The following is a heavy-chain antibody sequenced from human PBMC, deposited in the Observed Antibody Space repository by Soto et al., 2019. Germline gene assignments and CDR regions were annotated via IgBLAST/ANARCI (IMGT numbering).Heavy chain of an antibody. CDR3: ARGDIVVVAAATRGWFDP. CDR2: INPNSGGT. Sequence: ASVKVSCKASGYTFTGYYMHWVRQAPGQGLEWMGWINPNSGGTNYAQKFQGWVTMTRDTSISTAYMELSRLRSDDTAVYYCARGDIVVVAAATRGWFDPWGQGTLVTVSS. V-gene: IGHV1-2*04. J-gene: IGHJ5*02. CDR1: GYTFTGYY. D-gene: IGHD2-15*01.